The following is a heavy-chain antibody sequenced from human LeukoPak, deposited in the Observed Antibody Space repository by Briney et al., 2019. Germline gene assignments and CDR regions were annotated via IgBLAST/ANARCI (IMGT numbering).Heavy chain of an antibody. CDR3: ARSRTLWGAFDI. Sequence: PGGSLRLSCAASGFIFSGYSMNWVRQAPGKGLEWVSSISASDTYINYADSLKGRFTISRENAKNSLYLQMNSLRAGDTAVYYCARSRTLWGAFDIWGQGTMVTVSS. D-gene: IGHD2-21*01. CDR1: GFIFSGYS. CDR2: ISASDTYI. J-gene: IGHJ3*02. V-gene: IGHV3-21*06.